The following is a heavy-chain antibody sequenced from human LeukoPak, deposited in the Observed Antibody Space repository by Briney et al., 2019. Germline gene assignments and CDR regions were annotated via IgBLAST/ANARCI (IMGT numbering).Heavy chain of an antibody. J-gene: IGHJ5*02. CDR1: GGSISSYY. V-gene: IGHV4-59*01. D-gene: IGHD6-19*01. CDR3: ARGVAVAAEIRSFDP. Sequence: PSETLSLTCTVSGGSISSYYWSWIRQPPGKGLEWIGYIYYSGSTNYNPSLKSRATISVDTSKNQFSLKLSSVTAADTAVYYRARGVAVAAEIRSFDPWGQGTLVTVSS. CDR2: IYYSGST.